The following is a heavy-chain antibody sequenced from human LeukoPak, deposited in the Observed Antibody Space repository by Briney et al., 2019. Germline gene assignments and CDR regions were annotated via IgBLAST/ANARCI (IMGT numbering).Heavy chain of an antibody. Sequence: GGSLRLSCAASGFIVSRNYMNWVRQAPGKGLEWVPVIYSAGSTYYADSVKGRFTISRDNSKNTVDLQMNDLRAEDTAVYYCARSWDARLNFDYWGQGTLVTVSS. CDR2: IYSAGST. CDR3: ARSWDARLNFDY. CDR1: GFIVSRNY. D-gene: IGHD1-26*01. J-gene: IGHJ4*02. V-gene: IGHV3-66*02.